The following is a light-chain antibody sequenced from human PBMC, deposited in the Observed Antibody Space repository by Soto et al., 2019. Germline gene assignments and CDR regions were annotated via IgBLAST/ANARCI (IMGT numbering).Light chain of an antibody. CDR1: SSNIGAGYD. Sequence: QSVLTQPPSVSGAPGQRVTISCTGSSSNIGAGYDVHWYQQLPGTAPKLLIYGNSNRPSGVPDRISGSKSGTSASLAITGLQAEYEADYYCQSYDSSLSGPRVFGGGTKLTVL. CDR2: GNS. J-gene: IGLJ3*02. V-gene: IGLV1-40*01. CDR3: QSYDSSLSGPRV.